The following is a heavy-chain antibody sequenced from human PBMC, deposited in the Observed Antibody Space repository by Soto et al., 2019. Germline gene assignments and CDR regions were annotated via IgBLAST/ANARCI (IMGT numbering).Heavy chain of an antibody. D-gene: IGHD1-26*01. CDR1: GGTISSWY. V-gene: IGHV4-59*08. CDR3: ARRYGSAIDY. J-gene: IGHJ4*02. Sequence: QVQLQESGPGLVKPSETLSLNCTVSGGTISSWYWSWIRQPPGKGLEWIGYIYYSGSTNCNPSLKSRVTISVDTSKNQFSLKLSSVTAADTAVYYCARRYGSAIDYWGQGTLVTVSS. CDR2: IYYSGST.